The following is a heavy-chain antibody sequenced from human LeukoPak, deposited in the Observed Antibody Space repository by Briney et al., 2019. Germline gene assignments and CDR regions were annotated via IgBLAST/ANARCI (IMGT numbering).Heavy chain of an antibody. CDR3: ARGLIPYYYYYGMDV. D-gene: IGHD2-8*01. CDR2: ISAYNGNT. CDR1: GYTFTSYG. V-gene: IGHV1-18*01. Sequence: GASVKVSCKASGYTFTSYGISWVRQAPGQGLEWMGWISAYNGNTNYAQKLQGRVTMTTDTSTSTAYMELRSLRSDDTAVYYCARGLIPYYYYYGMDVWGQGTTVTVSS. J-gene: IGHJ6*02.